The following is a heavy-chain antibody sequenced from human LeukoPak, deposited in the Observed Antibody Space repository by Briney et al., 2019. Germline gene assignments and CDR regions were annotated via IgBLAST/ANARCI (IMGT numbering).Heavy chain of an antibody. CDR2: IYGAGAA. Sequence: GGSLRLSCAASGINVSANYMTWIRQAPGKGLEWVSLIYGAGAAYYAESVRGRFIISRDNSKNTLFLQMNSLRSEDTAVYYCVSSTGQQLIPYDYWGQGTHVAVSS. CDR1: GINVSANY. CDR3: VSSTGQQLIPYDY. J-gene: IGHJ4*02. D-gene: IGHD6-13*01. V-gene: IGHV3-66*02.